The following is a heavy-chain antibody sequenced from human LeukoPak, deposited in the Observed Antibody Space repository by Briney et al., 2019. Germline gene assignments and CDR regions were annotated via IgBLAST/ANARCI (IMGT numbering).Heavy chain of an antibody. CDR2: IWYDGSNK. Sequence: GGSQRLSCAASGFTFRNYGMNWVRQAPGKGLRWVAIIWYDGSNKYYVDSVKGRFTISRDNSKNTLYLQMNSLRAEDTAVYYCVTHRCTGGSCYLDYWGQGTLVTVSS. CDR3: VTHRCTGGSCYLDY. D-gene: IGHD2-15*01. V-gene: IGHV3-33*01. J-gene: IGHJ4*02. CDR1: GFTFRNYG.